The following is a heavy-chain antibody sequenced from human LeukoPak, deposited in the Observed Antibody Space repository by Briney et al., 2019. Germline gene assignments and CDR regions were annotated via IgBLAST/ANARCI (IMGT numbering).Heavy chain of an antibody. CDR2: INRDGSST. D-gene: IGHD3/OR15-3a*01. CDR1: GFTFSSYW. CDR3: ARDRDWDLFDN. Sequence: GGSLRLSCAASGFTFSSYWMHWVRQAPGKGLVWVSRINRDGSSTSYADSVKGRFTISRDNAKNTLYLQMNSLRAEDTAVYYCARDRDWDLFDNWGQGTLVTVSS. J-gene: IGHJ4*02. V-gene: IGHV3-74*01.